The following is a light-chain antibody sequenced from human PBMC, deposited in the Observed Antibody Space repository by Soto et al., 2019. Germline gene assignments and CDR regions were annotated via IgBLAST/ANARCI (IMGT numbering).Light chain of an antibody. J-gene: IGKJ4*01. CDR1: QSISSGY. CDR3: QQYGSAPLT. V-gene: IGKV3-20*01. CDR2: VAS. Sequence: EIVLTQSPDTLSLSPGERATLSCRASQSISSGYLAWYQHKPGQAPRLLIYVASSRATDIPDRFSGSGSGTAFTLTISKLEPEDFAVYYCQQYGSAPLTFGGGTKVDIK.